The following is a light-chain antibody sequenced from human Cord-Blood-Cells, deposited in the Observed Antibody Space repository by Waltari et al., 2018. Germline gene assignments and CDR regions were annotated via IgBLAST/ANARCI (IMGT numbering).Light chain of an antibody. Sequence: SSELTQDPAVSVALGQTVRITCQGDSLRSSYASWYQQKPGQAPVLVIYGKNNLPSGIPDRFAGSSSGNTASLTITGAQAEDEADYYCNSRDSSGNHVVFGGGTKLTVL. V-gene: IGLV3-19*01. CDR3: NSRDSSGNHVV. CDR2: GKN. CDR1: SLRSSY. J-gene: IGLJ2*01.